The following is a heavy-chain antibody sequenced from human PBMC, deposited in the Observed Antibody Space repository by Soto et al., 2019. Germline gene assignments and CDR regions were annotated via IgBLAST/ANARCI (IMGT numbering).Heavy chain of an antibody. J-gene: IGHJ4*02. Sequence: GGSLRLSCAASGFLFSNYGMHWVRHAPGKGLEWVAVISYDGSDEYYADSVKGRSTISRDKSTNTLYLQMNSLRAEDTAVYYCAKAFGIWSGYSDYWGQGTLVTVSS. D-gene: IGHD3-3*01. CDR1: GFLFSNYG. CDR3: AKAFGIWSGYSDY. V-gene: IGHV3-30*18. CDR2: ISYDGSDE.